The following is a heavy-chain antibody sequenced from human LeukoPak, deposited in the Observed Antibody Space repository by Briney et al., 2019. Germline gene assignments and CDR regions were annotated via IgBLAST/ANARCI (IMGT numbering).Heavy chain of an antibody. Sequence: SETLSLTCTVSGGSISSGSYYWSWIRQPAGKGLERIGRIYTSGSTNYNPSLKSRVTISVDTSKNQFSLKLSSVTAADTAVYYCARGDYDQTLFQHWGQGTLVTVSS. CDR3: ARGDYDQTLFQH. CDR2: IYTSGST. D-gene: IGHD3-22*01. CDR1: GGSISSGSYY. J-gene: IGHJ1*01. V-gene: IGHV4-61*02.